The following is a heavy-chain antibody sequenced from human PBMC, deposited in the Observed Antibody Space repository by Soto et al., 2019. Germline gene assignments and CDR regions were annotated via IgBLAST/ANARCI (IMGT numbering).Heavy chain of an antibody. D-gene: IGHD6-13*01. V-gene: IGHV1-69*13. CDR3: APAGDSSWYHPLDY. J-gene: IGHJ4*02. CDR2: IIPIFGTA. Sequence: SVKVSCKASGGTFSSYAISWVRQAPGQGLEWMGGIIPIFGTANYAQKFQGRVTITADESTSTAYKELSSLRSEDTALYSWAPAGDSSWYHPLDYGGQGPLVTVSS. CDR1: GGTFSSYA.